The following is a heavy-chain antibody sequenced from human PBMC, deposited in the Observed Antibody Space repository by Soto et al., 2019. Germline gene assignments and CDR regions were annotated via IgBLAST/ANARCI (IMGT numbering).Heavy chain of an antibody. CDR3: ARDGGRHSGGIDY. D-gene: IGHD1-26*01. CDR2: IIPIFGTA. Sequence: KEPGSSVKVSCKASGGTFSSYSINWVRQAPGQGLEWMGEIIPIFGTANYAQKFQGRVTITADESTSTAYMELSSLRSEDTAVYYCARDGGRHSGGIDYWGQGTLVTVSS. J-gene: IGHJ4*02. V-gene: IGHV1-69*01. CDR1: GGTFSSYS.